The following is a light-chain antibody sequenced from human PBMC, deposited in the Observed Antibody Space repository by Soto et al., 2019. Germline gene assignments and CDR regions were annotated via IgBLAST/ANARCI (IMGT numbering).Light chain of an antibody. V-gene: IGKV1-5*01. CDR3: QKYNSYCT. Sequence: DIQMTQSPSTLSASVGDRVTITCRASQSISSWLAWYQQKPGKAHKLLIYDASSLESVAPSRFSGSGAGTEFTLTISSLQPDDFATYYCQKYNSYCTFGQGNTLEIK. CDR2: DAS. J-gene: IGKJ1*01. CDR1: QSISSW.